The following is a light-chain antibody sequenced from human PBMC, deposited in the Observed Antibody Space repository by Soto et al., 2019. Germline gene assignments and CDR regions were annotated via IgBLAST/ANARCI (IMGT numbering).Light chain of an antibody. Sequence: DMVLTQSPGTLSLSPGDSATLSCRASQSISSNLAWYQQKPGQAPMLLIYDASQRATGVQARFSASGSGTEFTLTIRSLEPEDFAVYYCXQYGSSLTCGQGTRLEI. J-gene: IGKJ5*01. CDR2: DAS. CDR3: XQYGSSLT. V-gene: IGKV3-20*01. CDR1: QSISSN.